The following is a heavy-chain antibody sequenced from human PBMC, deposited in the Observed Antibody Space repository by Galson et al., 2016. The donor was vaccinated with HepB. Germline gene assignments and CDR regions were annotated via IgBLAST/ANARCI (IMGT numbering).Heavy chain of an antibody. Sequence: SVKVSCKASGATFSRFAVIWVRQAPGQGLEWMGGIIPIFGTANYAQKFQGRVTITADDATSTAYMELSSLRSEDTAVYYCARATWGYYYDSSGSPLDYYYYGVDVWGQGTTVTVSS. V-gene: IGHV1-69*13. CDR3: ARATWGYYYDSSGSPLDYYYYGVDV. J-gene: IGHJ6*02. CDR2: IIPIFGTA. D-gene: IGHD3-22*01. CDR1: GATFSRFA.